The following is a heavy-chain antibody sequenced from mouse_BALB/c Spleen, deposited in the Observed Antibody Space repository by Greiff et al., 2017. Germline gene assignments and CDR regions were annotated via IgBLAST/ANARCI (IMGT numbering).Heavy chain of an antibody. Sequence: VQLQQSGAELVRPGALVKLSCKASGFNITDYYMHWVKQRPEQGLEWIGWIDPENGNTIYDPKFQGKASITADTSSNTAYLQLSSLTSEDTAVYYCARSGGNPYYFDYWGQGTTLTVSS. V-gene: IGHV14-1*02. CDR3: ARSGGNPYYFDY. J-gene: IGHJ2*01. CDR1: GFNITDYY. CDR2: IDPENGNT. D-gene: IGHD2-1*01.